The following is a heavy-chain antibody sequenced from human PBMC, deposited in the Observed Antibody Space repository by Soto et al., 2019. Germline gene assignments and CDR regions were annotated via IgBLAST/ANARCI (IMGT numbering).Heavy chain of an antibody. V-gene: IGHV4-59*01. J-gene: IGHJ6*02. CDR1: GGSISSYF. D-gene: IGHD4-17*01. CDR3: AKTDYGDYGYYYYSMDV. CDR2: VFYTGST. Sequence: SETLSLTCTVSGGSISSYFLNWIRQPPGKGLEWIGYVFYTGSTNYNPSLKSRVTISVDTSKNQFSLKLRSVTAADTAVYYCAKTDYGDYGYYYYSMDVWGQGTTVTVSS.